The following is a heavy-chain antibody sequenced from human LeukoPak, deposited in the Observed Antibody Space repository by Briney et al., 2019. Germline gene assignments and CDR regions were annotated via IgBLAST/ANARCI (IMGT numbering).Heavy chain of an antibody. J-gene: IGHJ4*02. D-gene: IGHD4-17*01. V-gene: IGHV3-23*01. CDR2: ISGSGGST. Sequence: GGSLRLSCAASGFTFSSYAMSWVRQAPGKGLERVSAISGSGGSTYYADSVKGRFTISRDNSKNTLYLQMNSLRAEDTAVYYCAKGPTVPLDPYYFDYWGQGTLVTVSS. CDR1: GFTFSSYA. CDR3: AKGPTVPLDPYYFDY.